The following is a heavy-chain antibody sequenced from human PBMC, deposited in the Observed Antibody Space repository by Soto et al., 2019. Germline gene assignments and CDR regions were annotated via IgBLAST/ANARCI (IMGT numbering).Heavy chain of an antibody. Sequence: GGSLRLSCAASGFTFSSYAMSWVRQAPGKGLEWVSAISGSGGSTYYADSVKGRFTISRDNSKNTLYLQMNSLRAEDTAVYYCAKATYYDFWSGNYYYYYMDVWGKGTTVTVSS. D-gene: IGHD3-3*01. V-gene: IGHV3-23*01. CDR1: GFTFSSYA. CDR3: AKATYYDFWSGNYYYYYMDV. J-gene: IGHJ6*03. CDR2: ISGSGGST.